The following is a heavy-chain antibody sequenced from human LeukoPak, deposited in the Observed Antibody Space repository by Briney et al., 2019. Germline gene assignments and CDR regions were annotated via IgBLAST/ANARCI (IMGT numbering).Heavy chain of an antibody. Sequence: GGSLRLSWASSVFAFSSHWMHWVRQAPGKGLVWVTRISSDGSSTRYADSVKGRFTISRDNAKNTLYQQMSSLRAEDTAMYYCARISLSGWVNDHWGQGTLVTVSS. J-gene: IGHJ4*02. CDR3: ARISLSGWVNDH. CDR1: VFAFSSHW. D-gene: IGHD6-19*01. CDR2: ISSDGSST. V-gene: IGHV3-74*01.